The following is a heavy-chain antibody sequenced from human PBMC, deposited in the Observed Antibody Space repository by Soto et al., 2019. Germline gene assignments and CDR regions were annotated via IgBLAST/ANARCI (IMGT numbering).Heavy chain of an antibody. Sequence: SETLSLTCTVSGGSISSSNYYWGWIRQPPGKGLEWIGSIYYSGSTYYNPSLKSRVSMSVDTSKKQFSLKLSSVTAADTAVYYCARPYYDFWSGSYRAPSDDYGMDVWGHGTTVTVSS. CDR1: GGSISSSNYY. J-gene: IGHJ6*02. CDR2: IYYSGST. CDR3: ARPYYDFWSGSYRAPSDDYGMDV. V-gene: IGHV4-39*01. D-gene: IGHD3-3*01.